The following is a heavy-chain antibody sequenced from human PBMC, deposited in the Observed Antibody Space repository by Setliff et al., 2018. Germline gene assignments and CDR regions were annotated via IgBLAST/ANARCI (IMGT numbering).Heavy chain of an antibody. CDR2: FYSGGST. CDR1: GLIVSSNY. CDR3: ASLGYCTIGGCYKGRGSEY. V-gene: IGHV3-53*01. Sequence: CAASGLIVSSNYMSWVRQAPGKGLERVSVFYSGGSTYYADSVKGRFTISRDNSKNTLDLQMNSLRAEDTAVYYCASLGYCTIGGCYKGRGSEYWGQGTQVTVSS. J-gene: IGHJ4*02. D-gene: IGHD2-8*01.